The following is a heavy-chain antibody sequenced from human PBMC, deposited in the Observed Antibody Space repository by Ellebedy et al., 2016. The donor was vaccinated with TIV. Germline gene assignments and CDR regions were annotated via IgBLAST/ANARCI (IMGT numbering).Heavy chain of an antibody. Sequence: GESLKISCAASGFTFSLYSMNWVRQAPGKGLEWISYISSGSSSIYYADSVKGRFTITRDNDKNLLYLQMNSLRDEDTAVYYCARVEGYCSGGSCYSAHLFDYWGQGTLVTVSS. V-gene: IGHV3-48*02. CDR2: ISSGSSSI. D-gene: IGHD2-15*01. J-gene: IGHJ4*02. CDR1: GFTFSLYS. CDR3: ARVEGYCSGGSCYSAHLFDY.